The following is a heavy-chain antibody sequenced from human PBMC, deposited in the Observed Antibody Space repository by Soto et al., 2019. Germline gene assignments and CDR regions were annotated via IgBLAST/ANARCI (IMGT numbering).Heavy chain of an antibody. V-gene: IGHV4-34*01. CDR3: ASTQGGFLELFDPNSSGRQIDY. J-gene: IGHJ4*02. CDR2: INHSGNT. Sequence: QVQLQQWGAGLLKPSETLSLTCAVYGGSFSGFYWSWIRQPPGKGLVWIGEINHSGNTNYNPSLNSRDTTSLDKSKNHFSLKLNSVNAEDTAMYYCASTQGGFLELFDPNSSGRQIDYWGQGTLVTVSS. D-gene: IGHD3-3*01. CDR1: GGSFSGFY.